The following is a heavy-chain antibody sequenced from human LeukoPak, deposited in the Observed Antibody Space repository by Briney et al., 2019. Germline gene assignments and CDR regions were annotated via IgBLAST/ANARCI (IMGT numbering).Heavy chain of an antibody. CDR3: ARGVYEFDY. D-gene: IGHD1-14*01. Sequence: GGSLRLSCAASGFTFSDYYMSWIRQAPGKGLEWVSYISSSSSYTNYADSVKGRFTISRDNAKNSVYLQMNSLRVEDTATYYCARGVYEFDYWGQGTLVTVSS. CDR1: GFTFSDYY. V-gene: IGHV3-11*05. CDR2: ISSSSSYT. J-gene: IGHJ4*02.